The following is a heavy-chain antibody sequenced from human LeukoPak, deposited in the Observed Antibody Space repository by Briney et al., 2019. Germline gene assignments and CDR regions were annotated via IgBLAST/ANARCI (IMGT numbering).Heavy chain of an antibody. J-gene: IGHJ4*02. CDR2: ISYDGSNK. V-gene: IGHV3-30-3*01. D-gene: IGHD3-22*01. CDR3: ASDYYDSSGYSEPYDY. CDR1: GFTFSSYA. Sequence: GRSLRLSCAASGFTFSSYAMHWVRQAPGKGLEWVAVISYDGSNKYYADSVKGRFTISRDNSKNTLYLQMNSLRAEDTAVYYCASDYYDSSGYSEPYDYWGQGNLVTVSS.